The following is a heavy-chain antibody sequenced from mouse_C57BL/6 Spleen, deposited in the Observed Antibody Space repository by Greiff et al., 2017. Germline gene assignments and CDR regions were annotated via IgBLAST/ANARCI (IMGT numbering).Heavy chain of an antibody. V-gene: IGHV2-5*01. CDR2: IWRGGST. D-gene: IGHD1-1*01. CDR1: GFSLTSYG. Sequence: VQLQQSGPGLVQPSQSLSITCTVSGFSLTSYGVHWVRQSPGKGLEWLGVIWRGGSTDYNAAFMSRLSITKDNSKSQVFFKMNSLQADDTAIYYCAKLVITTVVADAMDYWGQGTSVTVSS. J-gene: IGHJ4*01. CDR3: AKLVITTVVADAMDY.